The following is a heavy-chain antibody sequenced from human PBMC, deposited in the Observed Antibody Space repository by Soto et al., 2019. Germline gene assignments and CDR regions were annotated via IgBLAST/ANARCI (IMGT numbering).Heavy chain of an antibody. V-gene: IGHV3-33*01. CDR2: IWYDGSNK. CDR1: VFTFSSYG. CDR3: ARDLEDYGDSVGC. D-gene: IGHD4-17*01. J-gene: IGHJ4*02. Sequence: PGGSLRLSCAASVFTFSSYGMHLVRQAPGKGLECVSVIWYDGSNKYYADSVKGRFTISRDNYKNTLYLQMNSLRAEDTAVYYCARDLEDYGDSVGCWGKGTRVTVSS.